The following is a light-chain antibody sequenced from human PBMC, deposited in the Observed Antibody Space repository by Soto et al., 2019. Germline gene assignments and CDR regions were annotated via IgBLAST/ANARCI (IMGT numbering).Light chain of an antibody. CDR3: QHSNSYLYT. V-gene: IGKV1-5*03. CDR1: QSISIW. CDR2: KAS. Sequence: DIQMTQSPSTLSASVGDRVTITCRASQSISIWLAWYQQKPGKAPKLLIYKASSLESGVPSRFSGSGSGTEFTLTISSLQPDDFATYYCQHSNSYLYTFGQGTKLEIK. J-gene: IGKJ2*01.